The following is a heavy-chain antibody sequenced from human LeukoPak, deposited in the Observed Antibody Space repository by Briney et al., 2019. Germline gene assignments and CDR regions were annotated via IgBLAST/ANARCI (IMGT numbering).Heavy chain of an antibody. CDR1: GFTFSSYT. Sequence: GGSLRLSCAASGFTFSSYTMNWVRQAPGKGLEWVSSITSGNNIYYAVSVKGRFTISRDNAKNSLYLEMNSLRAEDTAVYFCARERASSRFDPWGQGTLVTVSS. CDR3: ARERASSRFDP. CDR2: ITSGNNI. V-gene: IGHV3-21*01. J-gene: IGHJ5*02. D-gene: IGHD6-13*01.